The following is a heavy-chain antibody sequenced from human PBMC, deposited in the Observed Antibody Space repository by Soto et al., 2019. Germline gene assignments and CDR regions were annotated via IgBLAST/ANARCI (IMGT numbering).Heavy chain of an antibody. CDR3: ARVTSSSSRLERMYNWFDP. CDR1: GDSVSSNSAA. Sequence: PSQTLSLTRAISGDSVSSNSAAWNWIRQSPSRGLEWLGRTYYRSKWYNDYAVSVKSRITINPDTSKNQFSLQLNSVTPEDTAVYCCARVTSSSSRLERMYNWFDPWGQGTLVTVSS. D-gene: IGHD6-13*01. V-gene: IGHV6-1*01. J-gene: IGHJ5*02. CDR2: TYYRSKWYN.